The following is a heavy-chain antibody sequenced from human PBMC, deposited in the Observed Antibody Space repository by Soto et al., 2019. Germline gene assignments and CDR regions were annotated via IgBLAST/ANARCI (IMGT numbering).Heavy chain of an antibody. Sequence: QVQLVQSGAEVKKPGASVKVSCKASGYTFTSYGISWVRQTAGQGLEWMGWMEPSTGRTGYAQKFQGRVTMTRDTSINTAYMELTTLTSDDTAFYYCARGVSAGVDYWGQGTLVIVSS. CDR2: MEPSTGRT. J-gene: IGHJ4*02. D-gene: IGHD1-26*01. CDR1: GYTFTSYG. CDR3: ARGVSAGVDY. V-gene: IGHV1-8*02.